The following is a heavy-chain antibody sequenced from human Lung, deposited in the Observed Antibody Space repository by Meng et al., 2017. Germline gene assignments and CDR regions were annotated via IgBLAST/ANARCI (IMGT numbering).Heavy chain of an antibody. Sequence: QVQRPQVASGMLTPSETLPAPCVVSGGSVSDYYWSWIRQPPGKGLEWIGEINHSGSTNYNPSLESRATISVDTSQNNLSLKLSSVTAADSAVYYCARGPTTMAHDFDYRGQGTLVTVSS. CDR2: INHSGST. CDR3: ARGPTTMAHDFDY. J-gene: IGHJ4*02. V-gene: IGHV4-34*01. D-gene: IGHD4-11*01. CDR1: GGSVSDYY.